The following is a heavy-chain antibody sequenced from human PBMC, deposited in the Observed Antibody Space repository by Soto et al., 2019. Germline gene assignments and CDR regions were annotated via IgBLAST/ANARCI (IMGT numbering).Heavy chain of an antibody. V-gene: IGHV4-34*01. CDR1: GGSFSGYY. J-gene: IGHJ4*02. CDR2: INHSGST. Sequence: QVQLQQWGAGLLKPSETLSLTCAVYGGSFSGYYWSWIRQPPGKGLEWSGEINHSGSTNYNPSLKSRVTISVDTSKNQFSLKLSSVTAADTAVYYCARAGTMRGGYDSGYFDYWGQGTLVTVSS. CDR3: ARAGTMRGGYDSGYFDY. D-gene: IGHD5-12*01.